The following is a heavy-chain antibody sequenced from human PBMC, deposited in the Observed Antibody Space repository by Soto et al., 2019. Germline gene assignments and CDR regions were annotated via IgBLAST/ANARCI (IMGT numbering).Heavy chain of an antibody. J-gene: IGHJ5*02. CDR1: GYTFTRYT. CDR3: ARGIATGQLDP. Sequence: ASVKVSCKASGYTFTRYTMNWLRQSPGQRLEWMGWINPDNGNTKSSQKFQDRVIITRDTSASTAYMDLSSLRSEDTAVYYCARGIATGQLDPWGQGTLVTVSS. D-gene: IGHD2-15*01. V-gene: IGHV1-3*01. CDR2: INPDNGNT.